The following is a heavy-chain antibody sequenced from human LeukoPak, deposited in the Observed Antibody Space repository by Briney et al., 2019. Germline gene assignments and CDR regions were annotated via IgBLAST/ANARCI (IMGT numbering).Heavy chain of an antibody. J-gene: IGHJ4*02. D-gene: IGHD4-17*01. CDR3: ARALNDYGDPGVGY. CDR2: IYYSGST. CDR1: GGPISSYY. V-gene: IGHV4-59*01. Sequence: SETLSLTCTVSGGPISSYYWSWIRQPPGKGLEWIGYIYYSGSTNYNPSLKSRVTISVDTSKNQFSLKLSSVTAADTAVYYCARALNDYGDPGVGYWGQGTLVTVSS.